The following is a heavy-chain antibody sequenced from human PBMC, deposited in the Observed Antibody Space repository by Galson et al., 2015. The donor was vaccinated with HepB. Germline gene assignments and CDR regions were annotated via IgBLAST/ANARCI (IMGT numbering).Heavy chain of an antibody. CDR1: GFTFSDCY. J-gene: IGHJ4*02. D-gene: IGHD3-10*01. CDR3: ATGEPYYYGSGSYLSFDY. Sequence: RLSCAASGFTFSDCYMSWIRQAPGKGLEWLSYISKSGSIVYYADSVKGRFTISRDNAKNSLYLQMNSLRAEDTAVYYCATGEPYYYGSGSYLSFDYWGQGTLVTVSS. CDR2: ISKSGSIV. V-gene: IGHV3-11*01.